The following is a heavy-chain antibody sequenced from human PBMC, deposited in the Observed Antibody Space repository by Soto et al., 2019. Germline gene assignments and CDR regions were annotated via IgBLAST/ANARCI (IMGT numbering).Heavy chain of an antibody. V-gene: IGHV4-61*01. CDR3: ARAGDDYGNFGY. CDR2: IYYTGST. CDR1: GGSVSSESHY. Sequence: SETLSLTCTVSGGSVSSESHYWSWIRQTPGKGLEWIGYIYYTGSTNYNPSLKGRVTMSVDTSRDQVSLRLRSVTRADTAVYYCARAGDDYGNFGYWGQGTLVTVSS. J-gene: IGHJ4*02. D-gene: IGHD4-17*01.